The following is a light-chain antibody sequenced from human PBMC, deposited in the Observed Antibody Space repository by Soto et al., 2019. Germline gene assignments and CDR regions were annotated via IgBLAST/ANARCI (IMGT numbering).Light chain of an antibody. CDR1: QSVSSSY. J-gene: IGKJ5*01. V-gene: IGKV3D-20*02. Sequence: EIVLTQSPGTLSLSPGERATLSCRASQSVSSSYLAWYQQKPGQAPRLLIYGASSRATGIPDRFSGSGSGTDFTLTISRLGPEDSAVYYCQQRHMWPITFGQGTRLEIK. CDR3: QQRHMWPIT. CDR2: GAS.